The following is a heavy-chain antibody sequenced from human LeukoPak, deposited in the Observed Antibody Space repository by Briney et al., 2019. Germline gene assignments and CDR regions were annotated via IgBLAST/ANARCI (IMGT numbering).Heavy chain of an antibody. Sequence: SETLSLTCTVSGGSISSYYWNWIRQPAGKGLEWIGRIYASGSTNYNPSLKSRVTISVDTSKNQFSLKLSSVTAADTAVYYCARVNAGLSPYYFDYWGQGTLVTVSS. V-gene: IGHV4-4*07. D-gene: IGHD3-16*02. J-gene: IGHJ4*02. CDR3: ARVNAGLSPYYFDY. CDR1: GGSISSYY. CDR2: IYASGST.